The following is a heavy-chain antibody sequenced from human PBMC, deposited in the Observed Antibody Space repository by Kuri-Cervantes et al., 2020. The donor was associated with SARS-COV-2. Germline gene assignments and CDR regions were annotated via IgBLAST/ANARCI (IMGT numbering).Heavy chain of an antibody. CDR2: INSDGSST. D-gene: IGHD3-22*01. CDR1: GFTFSSYW. J-gene: IGHJ4*02. Sequence: GGSLRLSCAASGFTFSSYWMHWVRQAPGKGLVWVSRINSDGSSTSYADSVKGRFTISRDNAKNSLYLQMNNLRAEDTAVYYCARERWGAMVVLGDLWGQGTLVTVSS. V-gene: IGHV3-74*01. CDR3: ARERWGAMVVLGDL.